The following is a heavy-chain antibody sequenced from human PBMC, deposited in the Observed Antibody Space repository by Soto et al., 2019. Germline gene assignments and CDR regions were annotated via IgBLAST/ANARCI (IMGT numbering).Heavy chain of an antibody. Sequence: GGSLRLSCAASGFTFSDYYMSWIRQAPGKGLEWVSYISSSGSTIYYADSVKGRFTISRDNAKNSLYLQMNSLRAEDTAVYYCYAENIFGVVTPYNYYYYMDVWGKGTTVTVSS. CDR3: YAENIFGVVTPYNYYYYMDV. D-gene: IGHD3-3*02. CDR1: GFTFSDYY. V-gene: IGHV3-11*01. J-gene: IGHJ6*03. CDR2: ISSSGSTI.